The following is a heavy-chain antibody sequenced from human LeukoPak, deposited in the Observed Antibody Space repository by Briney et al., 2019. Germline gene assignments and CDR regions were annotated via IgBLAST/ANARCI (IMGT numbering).Heavy chain of an antibody. J-gene: IGHJ4*02. CDR1: GGSISGGTHY. V-gene: IGHV4-30-2*01. Sequence: SETLSLTGSVSGGSISGGTHYWSWIRQPPGKDLEWVGYIYDSGSTYYNPSLESRVTISVDTSKNQFSLKLTSVTAAATAVYYCASGGGRGVFDYWGPGTLVTVSS. CDR3: ASGGGRGVFDY. D-gene: IGHD3-10*01. CDR2: IYDSGST.